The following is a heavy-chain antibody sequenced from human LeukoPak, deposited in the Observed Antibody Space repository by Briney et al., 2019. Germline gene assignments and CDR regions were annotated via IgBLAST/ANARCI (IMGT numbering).Heavy chain of an antibody. J-gene: IGHJ4*02. V-gene: IGHV4-59*01. CDR1: GGSISSYY. CDR3: ARDLVIGSSGAFDY. CDR2: IYYSGST. Sequence: PSETLSLTCTVSGGSISSYYWSWIRQPPGKGLEWIGYIYYSGSTNYNPSLKSRVTISVDTSKNQFSLKLSSVTAADTAVYYCARDLVIGSSGAFDYWGQGTLVTVSS. D-gene: IGHD3-22*01.